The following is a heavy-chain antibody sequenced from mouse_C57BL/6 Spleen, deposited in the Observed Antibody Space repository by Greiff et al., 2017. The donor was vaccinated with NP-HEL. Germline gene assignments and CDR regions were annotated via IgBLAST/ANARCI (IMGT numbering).Heavy chain of an antibody. Sequence: EVKLMESGGGLVQPGGSLSLSCAASGFTFTDYYMSWVRQPPGKALEWLGFIRNKANGYTTEYSASVKGRFTISRDNSQSILYLQMNALRAEDSATYYCARYSSGYDAMDYWGQGTSVTVSS. CDR1: GFTFTDYY. J-gene: IGHJ4*01. CDR3: ARYSSGYDAMDY. V-gene: IGHV7-3*01. D-gene: IGHD3-2*02. CDR2: IRNKANGYTT.